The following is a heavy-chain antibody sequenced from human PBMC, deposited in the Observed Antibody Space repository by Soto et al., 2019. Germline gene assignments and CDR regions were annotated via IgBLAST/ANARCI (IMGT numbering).Heavy chain of an antibody. CDR3: ARDRPGYSPGGRGMDV. V-gene: IGHV1-69*13. D-gene: IGHD5-12*01. CDR1: RGTFSSYA. Sequence: SVKVSCKASRGTFSSYAISWVRQAPGQGLEWMGGIIPIFGTANYAQKFQGRATITADESTSTAYMELSSLRSEDTAVYYCARDRPGYSPGGRGMDVWGQGTTVTVSS. J-gene: IGHJ6*02. CDR2: IIPIFGTA.